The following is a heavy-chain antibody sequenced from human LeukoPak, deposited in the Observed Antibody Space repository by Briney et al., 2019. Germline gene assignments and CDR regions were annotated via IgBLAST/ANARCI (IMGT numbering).Heavy chain of an antibody. J-gene: IGHJ6*03. CDR2: INSDGSST. D-gene: IGHD6-19*01. Sequence: GGSLRLSCAASGFTFSSYWMHWVRQAPGKGLVWVSRINSDGSSTSYADSVKGRFTISRDNAKNTLYLQMNSLRAEDTAVYYCARSHNTVAGPHYYYMDVWGKGTTVTVSS. CDR3: ARSHNTVAGPHYYYMDV. V-gene: IGHV3-74*01. CDR1: GFTFSSYW.